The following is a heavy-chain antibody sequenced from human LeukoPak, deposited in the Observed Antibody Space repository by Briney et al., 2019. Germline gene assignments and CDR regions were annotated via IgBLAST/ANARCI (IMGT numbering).Heavy chain of an antibody. D-gene: IGHD5-12*01. CDR2: ISDSGAM. J-gene: IGHJ4*02. Sequence: GGSLRLSCAASGFTFSTYSMKWVRQAPGKGLEWVSYISDSGAMYYADSVRGRLTISRENAQNSLFLQMNSLRAEDTAVYYCARDGGYSGYDADCWGQGTLVTVSS. V-gene: IGHV3-48*01. CDR3: ARDGGYSGYDADC. CDR1: GFTFSTYS.